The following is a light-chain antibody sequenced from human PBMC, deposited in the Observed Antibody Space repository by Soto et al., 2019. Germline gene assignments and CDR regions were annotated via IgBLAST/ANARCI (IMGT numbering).Light chain of an antibody. J-gene: IGKJ1*01. Sequence: ENVLTQSPGTLSLSPGERAALSCRASQTVTSNHIAWYQQKPGQAPRLLVYGASNRATGIPDRFSGGGSGTDFTLTITRVEAEDFAVYYCHQYGSSPWPFGQGTKVEIK. V-gene: IGKV3-20*01. CDR2: GAS. CDR1: QTVTSNH. CDR3: HQYGSSPWP.